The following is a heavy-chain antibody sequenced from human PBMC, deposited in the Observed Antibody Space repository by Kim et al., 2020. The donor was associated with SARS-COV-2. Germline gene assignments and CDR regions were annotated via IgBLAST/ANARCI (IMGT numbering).Heavy chain of an antibody. Sequence: SETLSLTCAVYGGSFSGYYWSWIRQPPGKGLEWIGEINHSGSTNYNPSLKSRVTISVDTSKNQFSLKLSSVTAADTAVYYCARGRGWNYGGGRVYFDYWGQGTLVTVSS. CDR3: ARGRGWNYGGGRVYFDY. CDR1: GGSFSGYY. CDR2: INHSGST. D-gene: IGHD1-7*01. J-gene: IGHJ4*02. V-gene: IGHV4-34*01.